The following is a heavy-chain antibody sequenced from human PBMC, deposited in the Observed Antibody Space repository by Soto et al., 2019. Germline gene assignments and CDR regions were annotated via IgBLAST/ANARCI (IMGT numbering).Heavy chain of an antibody. Sequence: GGSLRLSCAASGFTFSTYAMSWVRQAPGKGLEWVSGISDSGGSTYYADSVKGRFTISRDNSKHTLYLQMNSLRAEDTAVYYCAKVISYYYDSSGYYGPSDYWGQGTLVTVSS. V-gene: IGHV3-23*01. CDR3: AKVISYYYDSSGYYGPSDY. J-gene: IGHJ4*02. CDR1: GFTFSTYA. D-gene: IGHD3-22*01. CDR2: ISDSGGST.